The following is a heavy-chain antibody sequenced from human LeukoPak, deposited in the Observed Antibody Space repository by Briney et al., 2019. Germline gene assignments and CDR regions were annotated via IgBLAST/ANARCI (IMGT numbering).Heavy chain of an antibody. V-gene: IGHV1-2*02. J-gene: IGHJ6*03. Sequence: ASVKVSCKASGYTFTGYYMHWVRQAPGQGLEWMGWINPNSGGTNYAQKFQGRVTMTRDTSSSTAYMELSRLRSDDTAVYYCARGLDSSGYYYYYYMDVWGKGTTVTVSS. D-gene: IGHD3-22*01. CDR2: INPNSGGT. CDR3: ARGLDSSGYYYYYYMDV. CDR1: GYTFTGYY.